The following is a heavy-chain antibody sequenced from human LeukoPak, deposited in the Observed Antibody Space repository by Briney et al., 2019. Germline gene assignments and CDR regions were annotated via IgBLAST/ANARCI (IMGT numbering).Heavy chain of an antibody. CDR2: IRSSSSYI. CDR3: ASTGELAVAGQTLNWFDP. Sequence: GGSLRLSCAASGFTFSSYSMNWVRQAPGKGLEWVSSIRSSSSYIYYADSVKGRFTISRDNAKNSLYLQMSSLRAEDTAVYYCASTGELAVAGQTLNWFDPWGQGTLVTVSS. CDR1: GFTFSSYS. J-gene: IGHJ5*02. V-gene: IGHV3-21*01. D-gene: IGHD6-19*01.